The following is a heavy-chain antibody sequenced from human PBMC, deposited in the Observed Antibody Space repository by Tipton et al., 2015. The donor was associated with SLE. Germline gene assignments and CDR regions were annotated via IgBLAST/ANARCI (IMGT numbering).Heavy chain of an antibody. CDR3: ARDQDFFSARGAFGI. CDR2: ISYDGSYQ. V-gene: IGHV3-30*09. CDR1: GFAFYTYA. D-gene: IGHD3-3*01. Sequence: SLRLSCAASGFAFYTYAMHWVRQAPGKGLEWVALISYDGSYQNYADSVKGRFAISRDNSGNTLYLQMSSLRAEDTAVYYCARDQDFFSARGAFGIWGQGTMATVS. J-gene: IGHJ3*02.